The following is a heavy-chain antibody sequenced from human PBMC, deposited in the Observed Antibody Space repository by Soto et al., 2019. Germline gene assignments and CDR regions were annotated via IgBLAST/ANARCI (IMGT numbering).Heavy chain of an antibody. J-gene: IGHJ4*02. V-gene: IGHV4-39*01. CDR1: GGSISSSSYY. D-gene: IGHD3-10*01. CDR2: IYYSGST. CDR3: ARHYYYGSGSYLDY. Sequence: SETLSLTCTVSGGSISSSSYYWGWIRQPPGKGLEWIGTIYYSGSTYYNPSLKSRVTISVNTSKNQISLKLSSVTAADTAVYYCARHYYYGSGSYLDYWGQGALVTVSS.